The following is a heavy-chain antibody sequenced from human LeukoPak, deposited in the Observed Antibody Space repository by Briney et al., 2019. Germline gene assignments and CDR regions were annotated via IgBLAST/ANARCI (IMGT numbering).Heavy chain of an antibody. J-gene: IGHJ4*02. D-gene: IGHD3-16*01. V-gene: IGHV3-15*01. CDR3: TTSPYTWGVGSY. CDR2: IKSKTDGGTT. CDR1: GFTFSNPR. Sequence: GGPLRLSCAASGFTFSNPRMSWVRQAPGKGLEWVGRIKSKTDGGTTDYAAPVKGRFTISRDDSKNTLYLQMNSLKTEDTAVYYCTTSPYTWGVGSYWGQGTLVTVSS.